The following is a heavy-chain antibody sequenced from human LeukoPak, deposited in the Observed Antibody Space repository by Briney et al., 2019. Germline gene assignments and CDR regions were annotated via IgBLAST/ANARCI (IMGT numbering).Heavy chain of an antibody. CDR1: GYIFTTYH. J-gene: IGHJ4*02. D-gene: IGHD6-25*01. CDR3: ARTTSFTASGYDY. CDR2: MNPNSGDR. V-gene: IGHV1-8*03. Sequence: GASVKVSCRASGYIFTTYHINWVRQATGQGLEWMGWMNPNSGDRGYAQKFQGRVTITTDTSIGTAYMELSSLRSEDTAVYFCARTTSFTASGYDYWGQGTLVTVSS.